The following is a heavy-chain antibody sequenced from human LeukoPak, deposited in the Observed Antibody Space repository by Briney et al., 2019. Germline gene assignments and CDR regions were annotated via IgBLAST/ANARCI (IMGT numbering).Heavy chain of an antibody. V-gene: IGHV4-4*07. CDR2: IYTSGST. CDR3: ARDHPHYYYYYMDV. Sequence: PSETLSLTCTVSGGSISSYYWGWIRQPAGKGLEWIGRIYTSGSTNYNPSLESRVTMSVDTSKNQFSLKLSSVTAADTAVYYCARDHPHYYYYYMDVWGKGTTVTVSS. CDR1: GGSISSYY. J-gene: IGHJ6*03.